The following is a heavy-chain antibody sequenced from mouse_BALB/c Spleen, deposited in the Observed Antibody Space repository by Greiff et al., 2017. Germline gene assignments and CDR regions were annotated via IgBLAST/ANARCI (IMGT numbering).Heavy chain of an antibody. J-gene: IGHJ4*01. CDR3: ARPIYYGNYGGAMDY. CDR2: ISSGGGST. CDR1: GFAFSSYD. D-gene: IGHD2-1*01. V-gene: IGHV5-12-1*01. Sequence: EVKLMESGGGLVKPGGSLKLSCAASGFAFSSYDMSWVRQTPEKRLEWVAYISSGGGSTYYPDTVKGRFTISRDNAKNTLYLQMSSLKSEDTAMYYCARPIYYGNYGGAMDYWGQGTSVTVSS.